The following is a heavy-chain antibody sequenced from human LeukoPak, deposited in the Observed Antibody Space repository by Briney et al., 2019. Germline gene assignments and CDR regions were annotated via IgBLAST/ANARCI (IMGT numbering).Heavy chain of an antibody. V-gene: IGHV1-8*01. J-gene: IGHJ5*02. Sequence: ASVKVSCKASGYTFTSYDINWVRRATGQGLEWMGWMNPNSGNTGYAQKFQGRVTMTRNTSISTAYMELSSLRSEDTAVYYCARGYCSSTSCYDARPWGQGTLVTVSS. CDR1: GYTFTSYD. D-gene: IGHD2-2*01. CDR2: MNPNSGNT. CDR3: ARGYCSSTSCYDARP.